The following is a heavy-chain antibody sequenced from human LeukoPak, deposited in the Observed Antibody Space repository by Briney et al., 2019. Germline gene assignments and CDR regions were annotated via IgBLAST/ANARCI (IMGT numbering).Heavy chain of an antibody. CDR2: IHHSGST. CDR1: GYSISSGYY. D-gene: IGHD2-21*02. Sequence: SETLSLTCTVSGYSISSGYYWGWIRQPPGKGLEWIGEIHHSGSTYYNPSLKSRVTISVDTSKNQFSLKLSSVTAADTAVYYCARDNIGVVTAIRSVYFDYWGQGTLVTVSS. V-gene: IGHV4-38-2*02. CDR3: ARDNIGVVTAIRSVYFDY. J-gene: IGHJ4*02.